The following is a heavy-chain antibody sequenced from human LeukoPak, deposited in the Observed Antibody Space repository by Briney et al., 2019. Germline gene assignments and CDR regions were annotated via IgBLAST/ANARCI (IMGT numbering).Heavy chain of an antibody. J-gene: IGHJ4*02. Sequence: PGGSLRLSCAASGFTFSDYYMSWIRQAPGKGLEWVSYISSSGSTIYYADSVKGRSTISRDNAKNSLYLQMNSLRAEDTAVYYCARDSSDYDFWSGSFYFDYWGQGTLVTVSS. V-gene: IGHV3-11*04. CDR3: ARDSSDYDFWSGSFYFDY. CDR2: ISSSGSTI. CDR1: GFTFSDYY. D-gene: IGHD3-3*01.